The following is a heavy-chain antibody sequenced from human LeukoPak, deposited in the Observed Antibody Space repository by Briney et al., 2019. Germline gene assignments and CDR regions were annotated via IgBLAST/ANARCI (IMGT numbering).Heavy chain of an antibody. CDR2: INSDGSST. D-gene: IGHD4/OR15-4a*01. CDR3: AVGATPGGLDY. V-gene: IGHV3-74*01. J-gene: IGHJ4*02. Sequence: GGSLRLSCAASGFTFSSYWMHWVRQAPGKGLVWVSGINSDGSSTTYPDSVKGRFTISRDNSKNTLYLQMKGLRPEDTAVYYCAVGATPGGLDYWGQGTLVTVSS. CDR1: GFTFSSYW.